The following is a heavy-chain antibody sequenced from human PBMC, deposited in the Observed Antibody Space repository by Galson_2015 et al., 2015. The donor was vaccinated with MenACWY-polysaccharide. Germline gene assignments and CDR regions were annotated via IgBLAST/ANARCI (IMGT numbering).Heavy chain of an antibody. J-gene: IGHJ2*01. CDR2: IYPGDSET. V-gene: IGHV5-51*03. Sequence: QSGAEVKKPGESLKISCKGSGDTFTSSWIGWVRQMPGKGLEWMGIIYPGDSETIYSPSFQGQVTISADKSITTAYLQWSSLKTSGPAMFCRARRCNDYYSNLGRGWYFDPWGRGPLGPVSS. CDR3: ARRCNDYYSNLGRGWYFDP. CDR1: GDTFTSSW. D-gene: IGHD3-22*01.